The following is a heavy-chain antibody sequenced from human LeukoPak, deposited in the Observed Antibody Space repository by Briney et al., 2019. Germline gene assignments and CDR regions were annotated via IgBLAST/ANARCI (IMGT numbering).Heavy chain of an antibody. V-gene: IGHV3-11*01. Sequence: GGSLRLSCGASGFPFSNYHMAWIRQAPGKGLEWISYIGSSGYTIYYSDSVKGRFTISRDNAKSSLYLQMNSLRAEDTAVYFCARPQTSSSSPAALGYWGPGLLVTVSS. CDR1: GFPFSNYH. D-gene: IGHD6-6*01. CDR2: IGSSGYTI. CDR3: ARPQTSSSSPAALGY. J-gene: IGHJ4*02.